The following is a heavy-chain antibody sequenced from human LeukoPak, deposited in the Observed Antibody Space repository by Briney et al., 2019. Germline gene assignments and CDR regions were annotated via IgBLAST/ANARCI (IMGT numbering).Heavy chain of an antibody. CDR2: ISGSGGST. CDR3: AKASKVRSYYYYYMDV. Sequence: GGSLRPSCAASGFTFSSYAMSWVRQAPGKGLEWVSAISGSGGSTYYADSVKGRFTISRDNSKNTLYLQMNSLRAEDTAVYYCAKASKVRSYYYYYMDVWGKGTTVTVSS. V-gene: IGHV3-23*01. D-gene: IGHD4-17*01. CDR1: GFTFSSYA. J-gene: IGHJ6*03.